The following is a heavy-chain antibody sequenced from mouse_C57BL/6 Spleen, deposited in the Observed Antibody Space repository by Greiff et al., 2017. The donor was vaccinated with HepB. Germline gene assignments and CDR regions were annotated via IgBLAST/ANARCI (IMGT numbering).Heavy chain of an antibody. CDR3: ASSHYYGSSDY. J-gene: IGHJ2*01. D-gene: IGHD1-1*01. CDR1: GYSITSGYY. Sequence: ESGPGLVKPSQSLSLTCSVTGYSITSGYYWNWIRQFPGNKLEWMGYISYDGSNNYNPSLKNRISITRDTSKNQFFLKLNSVTTEDTATYYCASSHYYGSSDYWGQGTTLTVSS. V-gene: IGHV3-6*01. CDR2: ISYDGSN.